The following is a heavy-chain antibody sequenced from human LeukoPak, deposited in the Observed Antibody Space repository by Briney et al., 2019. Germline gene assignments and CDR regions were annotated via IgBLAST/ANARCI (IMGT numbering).Heavy chain of an antibody. Sequence: GGSLRLSCAASGFTFSSYGMHWVRQAPGKGLEWVAVIWYDGSNKYYADSVKGRFTISRDNSKNTLYLQMNSLRAEDTAVYYCAKEEFYDSRVFDYWGQGTLVTVSS. CDR1: GFTFSSYG. D-gene: IGHD3-22*01. V-gene: IGHV3-33*06. CDR2: IWYDGSNK. CDR3: AKEEFYDSRVFDY. J-gene: IGHJ4*02.